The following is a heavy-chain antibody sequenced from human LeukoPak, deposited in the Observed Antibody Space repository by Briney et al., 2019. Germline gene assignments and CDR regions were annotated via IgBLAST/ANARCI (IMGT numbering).Heavy chain of an antibody. Sequence: GGSLRLSCAASGFTFSSYGMHWARQAPGKGLEWVAVIWYDGSNKYYADSVKGRFTISRDNSKNTLYLQMNSLRAEDTAVYYCARDCYGDLSVYYYGMDVWGQGTTVTVSS. CDR1: GFTFSSYG. V-gene: IGHV3-33*01. CDR3: ARDCYGDLSVYYYGMDV. D-gene: IGHD4-17*01. CDR2: IWYDGSNK. J-gene: IGHJ6*02.